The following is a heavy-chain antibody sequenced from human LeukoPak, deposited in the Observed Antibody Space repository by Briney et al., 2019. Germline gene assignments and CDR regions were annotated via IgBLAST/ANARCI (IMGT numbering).Heavy chain of an antibody. D-gene: IGHD3-3*01. Sequence: GESLKISCAASGFTFSSYSMNWVRQAPGKGLEWVSSISSSSSYIYYADSVKGRFTISRDNAKNSLYLQMNSLRAEDTAVYYCARGLRFLEWLSSYFDYWGQGTLVTVSS. J-gene: IGHJ4*02. CDR2: ISSSSSYI. V-gene: IGHV3-21*01. CDR3: ARGLRFLEWLSSYFDY. CDR1: GFTFSSYS.